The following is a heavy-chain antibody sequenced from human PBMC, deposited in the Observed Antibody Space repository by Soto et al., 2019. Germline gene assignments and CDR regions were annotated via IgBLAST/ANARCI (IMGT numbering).Heavy chain of an antibody. CDR3: ARTQEYSSPNNWFDP. Sequence: SETLSLTCTFSGGSISSGDYYWSWIRQPPGKGLEWIGYIYYSGSTYYNPSLKSRVTISVDTSKNQFSLKLSSVTAADTAVYYCARTQEYSSPNNWFDPWGQGTLVTVSS. CDR1: GGSISSGDYY. CDR2: IYYSGST. D-gene: IGHD6-6*01. V-gene: IGHV4-30-4*01. J-gene: IGHJ5*02.